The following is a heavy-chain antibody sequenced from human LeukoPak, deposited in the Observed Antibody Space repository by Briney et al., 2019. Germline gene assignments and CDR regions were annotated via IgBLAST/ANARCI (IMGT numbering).Heavy chain of an antibody. D-gene: IGHD7-27*01. CDR3: ARLATGGYYFDY. V-gene: IGHV2-70*04. CDR1: GFSLRTSGMR. Sequence: SGPALVHPTQPLTLTCTFSGFSLRTSGMRVSWIRQPPGKALEWLARIDWDDDKFYSTSLKTRLTISKDTSKDQVVLTMTNMDPVDTATYYCARLATGGYYFDYWGQGTLVTVSS. J-gene: IGHJ4*02. CDR2: IDWDDDK.